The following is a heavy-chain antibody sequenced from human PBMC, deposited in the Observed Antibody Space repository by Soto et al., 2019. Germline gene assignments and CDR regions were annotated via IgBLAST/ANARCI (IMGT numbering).Heavy chain of an antibody. Sequence: SETLSLTCTVYGGSISSCSYYWGWIRQPPGKGLEWIGSIYYSGSTYYNPSLKSRVTISVDTSKNQFSLKLSSVTAADTAVYYCARFVVSGGWFDPWGQGTLVTVSS. CDR1: GGSISSCSYY. CDR3: ARFVVSGGWFDP. V-gene: IGHV4-39*01. J-gene: IGHJ5*02. CDR2: IYYSGST. D-gene: IGHD6-6*01.